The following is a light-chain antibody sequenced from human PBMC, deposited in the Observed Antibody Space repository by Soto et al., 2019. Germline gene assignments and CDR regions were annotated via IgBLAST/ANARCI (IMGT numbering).Light chain of an antibody. CDR3: QQYGRSPWT. CDR1: QSVSSY. CDR2: DAS. Sequence: IVLTQSPATLSLSPGERATLSCRASQSVSSYLAWYQQKPGQDPRLXIYDASNRATGIPARFSVICYGTAGIINIRRLETDDGEVYYGQQYGRSPWTFGQGTKVDIK. V-gene: IGKV3-20*01. J-gene: IGKJ1*01.